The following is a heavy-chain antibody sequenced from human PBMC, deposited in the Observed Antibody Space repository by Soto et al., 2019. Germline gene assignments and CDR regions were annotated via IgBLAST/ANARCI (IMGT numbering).Heavy chain of an antibody. J-gene: IGHJ5*02. CDR3: ARQQSRNYGSGSYYNGGWFDP. CDR1: GGSISSSSYY. Sequence: QLQLQESGPGLVKPSETLSLTCTVSGGSISSSSYYWGWIRQPPGKGLEWIGSIYYSGSTYYNPSLKSRVTISVDTSKNQFSLKLSSVTAADTAVYYCARQQSRNYGSGSYYNGGWFDPWGQGTLVTVSS. CDR2: IYYSGST. D-gene: IGHD3-10*01. V-gene: IGHV4-39*01.